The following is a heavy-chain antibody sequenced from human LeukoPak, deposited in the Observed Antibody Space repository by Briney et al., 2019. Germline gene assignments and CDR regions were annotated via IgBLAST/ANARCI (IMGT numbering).Heavy chain of an antibody. CDR3: ARHKGDYYYDSSGYQAFDY. V-gene: IGHV4-59*08. D-gene: IGHD3-22*01. J-gene: IGHJ4*02. CDR1: GGSISSYY. Sequence: SETLSLTCTVSGGSISSYYWSWIRQPPGKGLEWIGYIYYSGNTNYNPSLKSRATISVDTSKNQFSLKLSSVTAADTAVYFCARHKGDYYYDSSGYQAFDYWGQGTLVTVSS. CDR2: IYYSGNT.